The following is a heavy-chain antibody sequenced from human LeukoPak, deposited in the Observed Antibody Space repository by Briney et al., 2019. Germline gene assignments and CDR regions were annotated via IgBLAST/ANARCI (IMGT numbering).Heavy chain of an antibody. CDR2: IYYSGST. CDR3: ASSTYYHDSSAPMGAFDI. D-gene: IGHD3-22*01. J-gene: IGHJ3*02. Sequence: SETLSLTCTVSGGSISSSSYYWGWIRQPPGKGLEWIGSIYYSGSTYYNPSLKSRVTISVDTSKNQFSLKLSSVTAADTAVYYCASSTYYHDSSAPMGAFDIWGQGTMVTVSS. CDR1: GGSISSSSYY. V-gene: IGHV4-39*07.